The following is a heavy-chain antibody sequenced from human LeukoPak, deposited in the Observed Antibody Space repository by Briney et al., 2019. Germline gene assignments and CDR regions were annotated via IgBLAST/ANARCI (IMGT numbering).Heavy chain of an antibody. Sequence: AGSLRLSCEASGFTFSAYAMTWVRQAPGKGLEWVSSIGSDNKPHYSESVKGRFAISRDNSKNTLFLQLHNLRVEDTALYYCARDLHYYVAMDVRGQETPDTVSS. CDR2: IGSDNKP. CDR1: GFTFSAYA. J-gene: IGHJ6*02. V-gene: IGHV3-23*01. CDR3: ARDLHYYVAMDV. D-gene: IGHD3-10*02.